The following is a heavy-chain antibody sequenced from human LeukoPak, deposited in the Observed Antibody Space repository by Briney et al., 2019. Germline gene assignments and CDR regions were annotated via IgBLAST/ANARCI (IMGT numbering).Heavy chain of an antibody. D-gene: IGHD6-6*01. V-gene: IGHV3-7*03. J-gene: IGHJ4*02. CDR1: GFTFSTYW. CDR2: IKQDGSEK. CDR3: AKDLTRPTDY. Sequence: GGSLRLSCAASGFTFSTYWMSWVRQAPGKGLEWVANIKQDGSEKYYVDSVKGRFTISRDNAKNSLYLQMNSLRAEDTALYYCAKDLTRPTDYWGQGTLVTVSS.